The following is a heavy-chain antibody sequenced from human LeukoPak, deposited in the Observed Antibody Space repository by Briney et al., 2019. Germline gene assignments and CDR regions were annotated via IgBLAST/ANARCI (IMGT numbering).Heavy chain of an antibody. CDR2: MSGSGSST. Sequence: PGGSLRLSCAASGFTFSSYAMSWVRQAPGKGLEWVSAMSGSGSSTWYADSVKGRLTIPRDNSKNTLFLQMNSLRAEDTAAYYCAKDLYDSSGSRYDYWGQGTPVTVSS. CDR1: GFTFSSYA. J-gene: IGHJ4*02. V-gene: IGHV3-23*01. CDR3: AKDLYDSSGSRYDY. D-gene: IGHD3-22*01.